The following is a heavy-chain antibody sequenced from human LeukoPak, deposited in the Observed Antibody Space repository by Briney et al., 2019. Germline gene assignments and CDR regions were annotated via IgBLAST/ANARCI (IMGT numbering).Heavy chain of an antibody. V-gene: IGHV4-4*07. CDR1: GGSISSYY. CDR3: ARSPRCSSTSCYTDYYYYYMDV. D-gene: IGHD2-2*02. J-gene: IGHJ6*03. CDR2: IYTSGST. Sequence: PSETLSLTCTVSGGSISSYYWSWIRQPAGKGLEWIGRIYTSGSTNYNPSLKSRVTMSVDTSKNQFSLKLSSVTAADTAVYYCARSPRCSSTSCYTDYYYYYMDVWGKGTTVTVSS.